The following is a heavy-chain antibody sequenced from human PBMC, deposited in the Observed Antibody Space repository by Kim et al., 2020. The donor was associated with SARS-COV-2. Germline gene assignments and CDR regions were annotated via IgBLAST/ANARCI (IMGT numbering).Heavy chain of an antibody. D-gene: IGHD6-19*01. J-gene: IGHJ6*03. Sequence: SETLSLTCTVSGGSISSYYWSWIRQPPGKGLEWIGYIYYSGSTKYNPSLKSRVTISVDTTKNQFSLKLSSVTAADTAVYYCARNPGSSYSSGWFYYYYYMDVWGKGTTVTGSS. CDR1: GGSISSYY. V-gene: IGHV4-59*08. CDR2: IYYSGST. CDR3: ARNPGSSYSSGWFYYYYYMDV.